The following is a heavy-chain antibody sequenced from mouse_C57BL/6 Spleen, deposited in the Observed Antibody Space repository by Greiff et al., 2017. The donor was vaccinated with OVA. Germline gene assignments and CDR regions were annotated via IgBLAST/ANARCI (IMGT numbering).Heavy chain of an antibody. CDR2: ISSGGDYI. V-gene: IGHV5-9-1*02. Sequence: EVQLVESGEGLVKPGGSLKLSCAASGFTFSSYAMSWVRQTPEKRLEWVAYISSGGDYIYSADTVKGRFTISRDNARNTLYLQMSSLKSEDTAMYYCTRDRYYGSSYDWYFDVWGTGTTVTVSS. CDR3: TRDRYYGSSYDWYFDV. J-gene: IGHJ1*03. CDR1: GFTFSSYA. D-gene: IGHD1-1*01.